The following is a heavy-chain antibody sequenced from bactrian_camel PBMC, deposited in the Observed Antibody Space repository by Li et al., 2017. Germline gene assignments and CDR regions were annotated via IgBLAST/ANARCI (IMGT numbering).Heavy chain of an antibody. V-gene: IGHV3S1*01. D-gene: IGHD1*01. CDR1: GYTAGRHC. Sequence: VQLVESGGGLVQPGGSLRLSCAASGYTAGRHCMAWFRQAPGKERETVASIRTGYPFTSDYHDSVKGRFTISQDNAKNAVYLQMDTLQPEDTAIYFCAMSFQLPCLVRDERAYDYWGQGTQVTVS. J-gene: IGHJ4*01. CDR3: AMSFQLPCLVRDERAYDY. CDR2: IRTGYPFTS.